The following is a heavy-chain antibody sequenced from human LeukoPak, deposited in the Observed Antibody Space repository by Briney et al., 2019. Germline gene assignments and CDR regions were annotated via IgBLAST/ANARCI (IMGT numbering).Heavy chain of an antibody. Sequence: SETLSLTCTVSGDSISSFYWSWIRQPAGKGLEWIGRIYSSGSTNYNPSLESRVTMSVDTSKNQLSLKLSSVTAADTAVYYCARDSGTTGEVKFDPWGQGTLVTVSS. CDR1: GDSISSFY. V-gene: IGHV4-4*07. CDR3: ARDSGTTGEVKFDP. J-gene: IGHJ5*02. D-gene: IGHD3-10*01. CDR2: IYSSGST.